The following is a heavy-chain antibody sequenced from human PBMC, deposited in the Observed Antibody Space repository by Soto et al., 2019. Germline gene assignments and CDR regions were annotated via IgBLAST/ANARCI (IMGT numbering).Heavy chain of an antibody. Sequence: QVQLVQSGAEEKKPGASVKVSCKASGYTFTGYAMHWVRQAPGQRLEWMGWINAGNGNTKYSQKFQGRVTITRDTSASTAYVELSSLRSEDTAVYYCARAVAVPAGFDYWGQGTLVTVSS. J-gene: IGHJ4*02. CDR3: ARAVAVPAGFDY. CDR1: GYTFTGYA. D-gene: IGHD5-12*01. CDR2: INAGNGNT. V-gene: IGHV1-3*05.